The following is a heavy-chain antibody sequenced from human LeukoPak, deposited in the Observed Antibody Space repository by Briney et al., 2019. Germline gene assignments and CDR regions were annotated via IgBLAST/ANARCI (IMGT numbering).Heavy chain of an antibody. D-gene: IGHD6-13*01. J-gene: IGHJ2*01. CDR2: IYHSGST. CDR3: ARSAIAAAGYWYFDL. CDR1: GYSISSGYY. Sequence: PSETLSLTCTVSGYSISSGYYWGWIRQPPGRGLEWIGSIYHSGSTYYNPSLKSRVTISVDTSKNQFSLKLSSVTAADTAVYYCARSAIAAAGYWYFDLWGRGTLVTVSS. V-gene: IGHV4-38-2*02.